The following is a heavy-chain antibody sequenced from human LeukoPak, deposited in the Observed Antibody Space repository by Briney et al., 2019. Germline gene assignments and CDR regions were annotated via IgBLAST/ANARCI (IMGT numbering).Heavy chain of an antibody. D-gene: IGHD3-10*01. V-gene: IGHV3-66*02. CDR2: IYSGGST. J-gene: IGHJ4*02. CDR1: GFTVSSNH. Sequence: GGSLKLSCAASGFTVSSNHMSWVRQAPGKGLEWVSVIYSGGSTYYADSVKGRFTISRDNSKNTLYLQMNSLRAEDTAVYYCARDREGYYGSGSYVYWGQGTLVTVSS. CDR3: ARDREGYYGSGSYVY.